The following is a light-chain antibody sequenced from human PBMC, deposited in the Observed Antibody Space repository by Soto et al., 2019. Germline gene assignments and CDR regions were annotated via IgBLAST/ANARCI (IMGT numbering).Light chain of an antibody. CDR3: QHYGGSPGVT. J-gene: IGKJ3*01. Sequence: EVVLTQSPGTLSLSPGERATLSCRASQTVSSAYLAWYQQRPGQTPRLLIFGASNTATAIPDRFSGSGSGTDFTYTISRLEPEDFAVYYCQHYGGSPGVTFGPGTKVDIK. CDR2: GAS. V-gene: IGKV3-20*01. CDR1: QTVSSAY.